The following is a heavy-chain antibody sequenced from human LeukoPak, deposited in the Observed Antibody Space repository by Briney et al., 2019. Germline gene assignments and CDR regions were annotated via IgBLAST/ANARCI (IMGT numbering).Heavy chain of an antibody. CDR1: GGSISSYY. J-gene: IGHJ3*02. Sequence: PLETLSLTCTVSGGSISSYYWSWIRQPAGKGLEWIGRIYTSGSTNYNPSLKSRVTMSVDTSKNQFSLKLSSVTAADTAVYYCARAERGTLGYCSGGSCYDPSDAFDIWGQGTMVTVSS. CDR2: IYTSGST. D-gene: IGHD2-15*01. CDR3: ARAERGTLGYCSGGSCYDPSDAFDI. V-gene: IGHV4-4*07.